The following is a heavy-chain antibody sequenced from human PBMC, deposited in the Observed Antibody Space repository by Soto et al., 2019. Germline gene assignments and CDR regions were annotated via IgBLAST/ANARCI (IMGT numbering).Heavy chain of an antibody. Sequence: QVQLVQSGAEVKKPGASVKVSCKASGYTFTSYDINWVRQATGQGLEWMGWMNPNSGNTGYAQQFKGRVTMTRNTSRSTAYMELSSLRSEDTAVYYCASERSSGWYVDYWGQGTLVTVSS. V-gene: IGHV1-8*01. CDR3: ASERSSGWYVDY. CDR2: MNPNSGNT. CDR1: GYTFTSYD. D-gene: IGHD6-19*01. J-gene: IGHJ4*02.